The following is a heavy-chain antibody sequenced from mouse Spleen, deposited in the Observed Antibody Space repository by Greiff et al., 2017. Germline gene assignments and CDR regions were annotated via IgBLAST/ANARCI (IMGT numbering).Heavy chain of an antibody. CDR1: GFSLTGYG. Sequence: VQRVESGPGLVAPSQSLSITCTVSGFSLTGYGVNWVRQPPGKGLEWLGMIWGDGSTDYNSALKSRLSISKDNSKSQVFLKMNSLQTDDTARYYCAREDYYGNLYYYAMDYWGQGTSVTVSS. J-gene: IGHJ4*01. D-gene: IGHD2-1*01. V-gene: IGHV2-6-7*01. CDR2: IWGDGST. CDR3: AREDYYGNLYYYAMDY.